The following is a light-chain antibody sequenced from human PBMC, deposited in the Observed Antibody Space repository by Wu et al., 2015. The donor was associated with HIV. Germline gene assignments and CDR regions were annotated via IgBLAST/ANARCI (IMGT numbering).Light chain of an antibody. Sequence: EVVLTQSPGTLSLSPGERATLSCRASQSVTSSYLAWYQQKVGQAPRLLIYGASSRATGIPDRFSGSGSGTDFTLTISRLEPEDFAVYYCQQYGSSPTWTFGQGTKVEIK. CDR3: QQYGSSPTWT. V-gene: IGKV3-20*01. J-gene: IGKJ1*01. CDR2: GAS. CDR1: QSVTSSY.